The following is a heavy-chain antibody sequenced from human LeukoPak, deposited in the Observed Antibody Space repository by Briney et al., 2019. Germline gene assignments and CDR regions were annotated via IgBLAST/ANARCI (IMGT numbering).Heavy chain of an antibody. Sequence: GRSLRLSCAASGFTFSSYGLHWVRQAPGKGLEWVPVISYDGSNKYYADSVKGRFTISRDNSKNTLYLQMNSLRAEDTAVYYCATDALHGIADGGQGTLVTVSS. V-gene: IGHV3-30*03. J-gene: IGHJ4*02. CDR3: ATDALHGIAD. CDR1: GFTFSSYG. D-gene: IGHD6-13*01. CDR2: ISYDGSNK.